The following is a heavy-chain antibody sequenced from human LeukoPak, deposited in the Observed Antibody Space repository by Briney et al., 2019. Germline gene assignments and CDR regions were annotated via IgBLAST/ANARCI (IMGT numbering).Heavy chain of an antibody. J-gene: IGHJ6*03. CDR1: GFTLTELS. V-gene: IGHV1-46*01. Sequence: ASVKVSCKVSGFTLTELSMHWVRQAPGQGLEWMGIINPSGGSTSYAQKFQGRVTMTRDMSTSTVYMELSSLRSEDTAVYYCARQTYCSGGSCYSRRNYYYYMDVWGKGTTVTVSS. CDR2: INPSGGST. CDR3: ARQTYCSGGSCYSRRNYYYYMDV. D-gene: IGHD2-15*01.